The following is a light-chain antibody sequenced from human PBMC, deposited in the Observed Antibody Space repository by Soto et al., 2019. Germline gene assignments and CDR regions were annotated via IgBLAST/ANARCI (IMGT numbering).Light chain of an antibody. Sequence: IQFNQPPSSLSASVGDSVTITCRASQGISSYLAWYQQKPGKAHKLLIYAASTLQSGVPSRFSGSGSGTDFTLTISSLQPEDFATYYCQQLNSYSPWTFGQGTKVAIK. CDR3: QQLNSYSPWT. J-gene: IGKJ1*01. CDR1: QGISSY. CDR2: AAS. V-gene: IGKV1-9*01.